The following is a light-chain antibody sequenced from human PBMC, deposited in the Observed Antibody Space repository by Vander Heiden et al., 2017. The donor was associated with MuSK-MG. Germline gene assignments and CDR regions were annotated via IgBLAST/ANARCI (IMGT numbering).Light chain of an antibody. Sequence: DIVMTQSPDSLAVSLGERATINCKSSQTVLYSPNNRNYLAWYQQKPGQPPKLLIHWASTRESGVPDRFSGSGFGTDFTLAISSLQAEDVAVYYCQQDDTNPITFGQGTRLEIK. V-gene: IGKV4-1*01. CDR3: QQDDTNPIT. J-gene: IGKJ5*01. CDR1: QTVLYSPNNRNY. CDR2: WAS.